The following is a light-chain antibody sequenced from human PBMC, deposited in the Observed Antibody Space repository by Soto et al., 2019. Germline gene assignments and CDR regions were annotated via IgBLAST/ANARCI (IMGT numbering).Light chain of an antibody. Sequence: QPVLTQPPSASGTPGQRVTISCSGSSSNIGSNYVYWYQQLPRTAPKLLIYSNNQRPSGVPDRFSGSKSGTSASLAISGLRSEDEADYYCAAWDDSLSGPVFGTGTKLTVL. CDR1: SSNIGSNY. V-gene: IGLV1-47*02. CDR3: AAWDDSLSGPV. CDR2: SNN. J-gene: IGLJ1*01.